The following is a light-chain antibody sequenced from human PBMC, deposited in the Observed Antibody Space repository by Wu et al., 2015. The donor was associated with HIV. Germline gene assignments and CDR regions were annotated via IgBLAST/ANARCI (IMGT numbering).Light chain of an antibody. CDR1: QSVTSGY. CDR3: QQYGGSPIT. V-gene: IGKV3-20*01. CDR2: ETS. Sequence: ENVLTQSPDTLSVSVGQRVTLSCRASQSVTSGYLAWYQQKAGQAPRLLIYETSNRATGIPDRFGGSGSGTDFTLTISRVEPEDFAIFYCQQYGGSPITFGQGTRLEI. J-gene: IGKJ5*01.